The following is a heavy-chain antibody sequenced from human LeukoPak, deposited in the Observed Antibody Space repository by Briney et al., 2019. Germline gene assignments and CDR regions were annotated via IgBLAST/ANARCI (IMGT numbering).Heavy chain of an antibody. CDR1: GFTFSSYA. J-gene: IGHJ3*02. D-gene: IGHD4-11*01. Sequence: GGSLRLSCAASGFTFSSYAMSWVRQAPGKGLEWVSAISGSGGSTYYADSVKGRFTISRDNSKNTLYLQMNSLRAEDTAVYYCAKDDRGGDYDYSDYVSAFDIWGQGTMVTVSS. V-gene: IGHV3-23*01. CDR3: AKDDRGGDYDYSDYVSAFDI. CDR2: ISGSGGST.